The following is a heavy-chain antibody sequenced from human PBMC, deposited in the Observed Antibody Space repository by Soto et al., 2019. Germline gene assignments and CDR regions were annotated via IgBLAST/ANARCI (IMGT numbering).Heavy chain of an antibody. Sequence: PGGSLRLSCAASGFTFSSYAMSWVRQAPGKGLEWVSAISGSGGSTYYADSVKGRFTISRDNSKNTLYLQMNSLRAEDTAVYYCAKDPALYCSSTSCYDGYFDYWGQGTLVTVSS. CDR1: GFTFSSYA. CDR3: AKDPALYCSSTSCYDGYFDY. D-gene: IGHD2-2*01. J-gene: IGHJ4*02. V-gene: IGHV3-23*01. CDR2: ISGSGGST.